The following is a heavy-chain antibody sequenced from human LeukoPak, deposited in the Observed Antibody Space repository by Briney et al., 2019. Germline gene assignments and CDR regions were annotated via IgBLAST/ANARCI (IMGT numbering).Heavy chain of an antibody. CDR3: ARAEWDSLGGYAHDY. CDR2: ISSSSYI. D-gene: IGHD5-12*01. V-gene: IGHV3-21*04. J-gene: IGHJ4*02. CDR1: GFTFSSYS. Sequence: PGGSLRLSCAASGFTFSSYSMNWVRQAPGKGLEWVSSISSSSYIYYADSVKGRFTISRDNAKNSLYLQMNSLRAEDTAVYYCARAEWDSLGGYAHDYWGQGTLVTVSS.